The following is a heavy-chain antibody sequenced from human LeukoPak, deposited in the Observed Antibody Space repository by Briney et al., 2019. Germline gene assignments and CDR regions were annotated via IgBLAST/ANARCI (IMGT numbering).Heavy chain of an antibody. D-gene: IGHD3-22*01. V-gene: IGHV4-38-2*02. Sequence: SETLSLTCNVSGYSISNGYYWGWIRQPPGKGLEWIATFYHGRSTYYNPSLKSRVTISVDTSKNQFSLRLSSVTAADTAVYYCARAAAHYYDSSGYYYHDYWGQGTLVTVSS. CDR2: FYHGRST. CDR1: GYSISNGYY. CDR3: ARAAAHYYDSSGYYYHDY. J-gene: IGHJ4*02.